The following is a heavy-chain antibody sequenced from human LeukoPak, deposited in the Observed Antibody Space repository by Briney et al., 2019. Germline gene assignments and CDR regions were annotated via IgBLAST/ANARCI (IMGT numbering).Heavy chain of an antibody. CDR2: IDPDGTST. J-gene: IGHJ4*02. Sequence: GGSLRLSCAASGLTFSSYWMHWVRQVPGKGPVWVSRIDPDGTSTSYADSVKGRFTISRDNSKNTVYLQMNSLRAEDTAVYYCAKGPDKYGIKAYADFWGQGTLVTVSS. CDR3: AKGPDKYGIKAYADF. V-gene: IGHV3-74*01. D-gene: IGHD2-8*01. CDR1: GLTFSSYW.